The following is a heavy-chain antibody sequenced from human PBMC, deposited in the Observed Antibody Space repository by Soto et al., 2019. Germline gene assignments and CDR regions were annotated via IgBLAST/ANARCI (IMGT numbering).Heavy chain of an antibody. CDR3: ERSLPPYDFWSGYYQNQNWFDP. D-gene: IGHD3-3*01. J-gene: IGHJ5*02. CDR1: GGSISSDY. Sequence: SETLSLTCTVSGGSISSDYWSWVRQPAGKGLEWMWRIYTSGSSNYNPSLKSRVLMLVDTYKNQFSLKLNFVTAAATAVYYCERSLPPYDFWSGYYQNQNWFDPWGEGTLVTV. V-gene: IGHV4-4*07. CDR2: IYTSGSS.